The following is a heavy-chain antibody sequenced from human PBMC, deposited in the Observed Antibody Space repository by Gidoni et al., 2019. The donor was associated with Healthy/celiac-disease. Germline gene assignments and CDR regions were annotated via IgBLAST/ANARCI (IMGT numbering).Heavy chain of an antibody. CDR1: GFTVSSNY. CDR2: IYSVGST. D-gene: IGHD3-3*01. CDR3: ARWGRFLEWSVDY. J-gene: IGHJ4*02. Sequence: EVQLVESGGGLVQPGGSLRVSCAASGFTVSSNYMSWVRQAPGKGLGWVSVIYSVGSTYYADSVKGRFTISRDNSKNTRYLQMNSLRAEDTAVYYCARWGRFLEWSVDYWGQGTLVTVSS. V-gene: IGHV3-66*01.